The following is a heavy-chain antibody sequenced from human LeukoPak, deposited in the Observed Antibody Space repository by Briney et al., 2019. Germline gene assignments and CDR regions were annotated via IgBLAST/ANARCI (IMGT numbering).Heavy chain of an antibody. Sequence: SETLSLTCAVYGGSFSDYYWSWIRQPAGKGLAWIGRISSSGSTNYNPSLKSRVTISVDTSKNQFSLKLSSVTAADTAVYFCARGPYSYDSSGAFDIWGQGTMVTVSS. CDR2: ISSSGST. V-gene: IGHV4-59*10. CDR1: GGSFSDYY. J-gene: IGHJ3*02. CDR3: ARGPYSYDSSGAFDI. D-gene: IGHD3-22*01.